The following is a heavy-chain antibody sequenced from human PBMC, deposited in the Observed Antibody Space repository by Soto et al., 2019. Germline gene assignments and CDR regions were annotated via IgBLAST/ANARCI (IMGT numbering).Heavy chain of an antibody. CDR3: ARGARSGGKFDY. V-gene: IGHV4-34*01. J-gene: IGHJ4*02. D-gene: IGHD6-19*01. CDR1: GGSFSGYF. Sequence: SETLSPTCAVYGGSFSGYFWSWVRQPPGKGVEGVGEMNHPGSTNSNPSPTSRVTISVATSKTNFSLNLRSGTAAATAVYYCARGARSGGKFDYWGQGTLVTVSA. CDR2: MNHPGST.